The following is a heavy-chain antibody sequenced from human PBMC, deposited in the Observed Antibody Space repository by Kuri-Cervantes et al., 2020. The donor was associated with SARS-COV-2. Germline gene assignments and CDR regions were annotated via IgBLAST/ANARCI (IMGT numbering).Heavy chain of an antibody. CDR2: INNDGYYT. V-gene: IGHV3-64D*08. CDR1: GLTFSHYV. Sequence: GESLKISRSASGLTFSHYVMHWVRQAPGKGLEYVSAINNDGYYTYYTDSVKGRFIISRDNSKNTLYLQMSSLRAEDTAVYYCVKSLRFLEWLPLDYWGQGTLVTVSS. J-gene: IGHJ4*02. CDR3: VKSLRFLEWLPLDY. D-gene: IGHD3-3*01.